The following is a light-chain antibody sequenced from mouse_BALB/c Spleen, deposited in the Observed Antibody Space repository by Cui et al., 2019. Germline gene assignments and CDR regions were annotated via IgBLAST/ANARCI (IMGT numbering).Light chain of an antibody. CDR2: AAT. J-gene: IGKJ4*01. V-gene: IGKV12-46*01. CDR1: ENIYSN. Sequence: DIQMTQSPASLSVSVGETVTITCRARENIYSNLAWYQQKQGKSPQLLVYAATNLADGVPSRFSGSGSGTQYSLKINSLQSEDFGSYYCQHFWGTPFTFGSGTKLEIK. CDR3: QHFWGTPFT.